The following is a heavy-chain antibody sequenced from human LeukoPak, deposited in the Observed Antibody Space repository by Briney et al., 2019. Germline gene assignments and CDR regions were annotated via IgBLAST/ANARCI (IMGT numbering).Heavy chain of an antibody. CDR2: MNPNSGNT. J-gene: IGHJ6*02. V-gene: IGHV1-8*01. D-gene: IGHD6-13*01. CDR1: GYTFTSYD. Sequence: GASVKVSCKAFGYTFTSYDINWVRQATRQGLEWMGWMNPNSGNTGYAQKFQGRVTMTRNTSISTAYMELSSLRSEDTAVYYCARRGYSSSWTYYYYYYGMDVWGQGTTVTVSS. CDR3: ARRGYSSSWTYYYYYYGMDV.